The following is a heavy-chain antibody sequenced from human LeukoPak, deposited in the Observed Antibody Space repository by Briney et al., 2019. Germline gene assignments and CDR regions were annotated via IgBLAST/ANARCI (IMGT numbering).Heavy chain of an antibody. V-gene: IGHV3-30*02. CDR3: AIWYSSGWYGEDY. Sequence: GGSLRLSCAASGFTFSSYGMHWVRQAPGNGLVWVAFIRYDGSNKYYADSVKGRFTISRDNSKNTLYLQMNSMRAEDTAVYYCAIWYSSGWYGEDYWGQGTLVTVSS. D-gene: IGHD6-19*01. J-gene: IGHJ4*02. CDR2: IRYDGSNK. CDR1: GFTFSSYG.